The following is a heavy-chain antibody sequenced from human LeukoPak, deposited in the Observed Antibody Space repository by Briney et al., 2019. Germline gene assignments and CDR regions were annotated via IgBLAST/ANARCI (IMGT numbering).Heavy chain of an antibody. J-gene: IGHJ4*02. Sequence: GGSLRLSCAASGFTFSSYGMHWVRQAPGKGLEWVAVISYDGSNKYYADSVKGRFTISRDNSKNTLYLQMNSLRAEDTAVYYCAKDAYGSGSYYKGHFDYWGQGTLVTVSS. CDR2: ISYDGSNK. CDR3: AKDAYGSGSYYKGHFDY. CDR1: GFTFSSYG. D-gene: IGHD3-10*01. V-gene: IGHV3-30*18.